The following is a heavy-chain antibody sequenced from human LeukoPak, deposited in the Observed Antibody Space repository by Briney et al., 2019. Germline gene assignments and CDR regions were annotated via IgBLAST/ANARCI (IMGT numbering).Heavy chain of an antibody. D-gene: IGHD3-10*01. CDR2: INHSGGT. CDR3: ARLWFGDEDY. Sequence: SETLSLTCTVSGGSISSYHWSWIRQPPGKGLEWIGEINHSGGTNYNPSLKSRVTISVDTSKNQFSLKLSSVTAADTAVYYCARLWFGDEDYWGQGTLVTVSS. CDR1: GGSISSYH. V-gene: IGHV4-34*01. J-gene: IGHJ4*02.